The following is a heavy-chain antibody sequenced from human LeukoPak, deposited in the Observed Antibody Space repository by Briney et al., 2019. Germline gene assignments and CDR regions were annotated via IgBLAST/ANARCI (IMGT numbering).Heavy chain of an antibody. CDR1: GFTLRSYD. D-gene: IGHD3-10*01. Sequence: GGSLRLSCAGSGFTLRSYDMHWVRQATGKGLEWVSAIGTAGDTYYPGSVKGRFTISRENAKNSLYLQMNSLRAGDTAVYYCARVSEGTYAFDIWGQGTMVTVSS. J-gene: IGHJ3*02. V-gene: IGHV3-13*01. CDR3: ARVSEGTYAFDI. CDR2: IGTAGDT.